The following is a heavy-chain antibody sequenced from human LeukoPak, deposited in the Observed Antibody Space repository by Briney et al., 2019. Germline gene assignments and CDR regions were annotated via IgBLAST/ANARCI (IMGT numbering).Heavy chain of an antibody. V-gene: IGHV3-11*01. D-gene: IGHD3-22*01. J-gene: IGHJ4*02. CDR3: ATRGPDSSGFYRFDY. Sequence: GGSLRLSCAASGFTFSDYRMSWLRQAPGKGLEWVSFISSSGSTMYYADSVKGRFTISRDNAKNSLYLQMNSLRAEDTAVYYCATRGPDSSGFYRFDYWAQGTLVSVSS. CDR2: ISSSGSTM. CDR1: GFTFSDYR.